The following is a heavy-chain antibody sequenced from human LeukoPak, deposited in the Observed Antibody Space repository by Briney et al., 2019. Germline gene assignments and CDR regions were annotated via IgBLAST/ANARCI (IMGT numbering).Heavy chain of an antibody. CDR2: ISGSGGST. D-gene: IGHD3-10*01. CDR3: AKSNGYGLVDI. J-gene: IGHJ3*02. CDR1: GFTFSTNG. V-gene: IGHV3-23*01. Sequence: GGSLRLSCAASGFTFSTNGMSWVRQAPGKGLEWVSGISGSGGSTYYADSVKGRFTISRDNSKNTLYLQMNSLRAEDTAVYYCAKSNGYGLVDIWGQGTMVTVSS.